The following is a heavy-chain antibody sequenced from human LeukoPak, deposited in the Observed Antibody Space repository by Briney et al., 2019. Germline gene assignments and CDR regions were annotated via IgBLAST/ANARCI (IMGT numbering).Heavy chain of an antibody. CDR2: IYSGGST. D-gene: IGHD6-13*01. CDR3: ARYSSSWYGDY. Sequence: GGSLRLSCAASGFTFSSYLMSWVRQAPGKGLEWVSVIYSGGSTYYADSVKGRFTISRDNSKNTLYLQMNSLRAEDTAVYYCARYSSSWYGDYWGQGTLVTVSS. CDR1: GFTFSSYL. V-gene: IGHV3-66*01. J-gene: IGHJ4*02.